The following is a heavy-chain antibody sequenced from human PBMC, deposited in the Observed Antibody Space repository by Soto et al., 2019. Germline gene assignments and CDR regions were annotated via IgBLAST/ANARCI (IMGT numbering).Heavy chain of an antibody. Sequence: PSETLSLTCAVSGGSISSGGYSWSWIRQPPGKGLEWIGYIYHSGSTYYNPSLKSRVTISVDRSKNQFSLKLSPVTAADTAVYYCAREKAGDAFDIWGQGTMVTVSS. CDR2: IYHSGST. CDR3: AREKAGDAFDI. D-gene: IGHD6-25*01. CDR1: GGSISSGGYS. J-gene: IGHJ3*02. V-gene: IGHV4-30-2*01.